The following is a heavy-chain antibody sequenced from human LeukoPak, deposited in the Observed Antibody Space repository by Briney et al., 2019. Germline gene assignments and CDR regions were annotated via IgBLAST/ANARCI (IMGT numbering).Heavy chain of an antibody. V-gene: IGHV4-30-4*01. CDR1: GGSISSGDCY. CDR3: ARGLVEVVGGYFDL. CDR2: IYYSGST. D-gene: IGHD2-2*01. J-gene: IGHJ2*01. Sequence: SETLSLTCTVSGGSISSGDCYWSWIRQPPGKGLEWIGYIYYSGSTYYNPSLKSRVTISVDTSKNQFSLKLSSVTAADTAVYYCARGLVEVVGGYFDLWGRGTLVTVSS.